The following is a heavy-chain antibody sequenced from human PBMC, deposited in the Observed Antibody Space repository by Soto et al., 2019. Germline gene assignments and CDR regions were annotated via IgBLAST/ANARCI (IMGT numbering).Heavy chain of an antibody. Sequence: GSVNVSCKASGYTFTGYYMHWVRQAPGQGLEWMGWINPNIGGTNYAQKFQGWVTMTRDTSISTAYMELSRLRSDDTAVYYCARSSRREWLGEFYSSHYYYYYGTDVSGNGKTVTVSS. J-gene: IGHJ6*04. CDR3: ARSSRREWLGEFYSSHYYYYYGTDV. CDR1: GYTFTGYY. V-gene: IGHV1-2*04. CDR2: INPNIGGT. D-gene: IGHD3-10*01.